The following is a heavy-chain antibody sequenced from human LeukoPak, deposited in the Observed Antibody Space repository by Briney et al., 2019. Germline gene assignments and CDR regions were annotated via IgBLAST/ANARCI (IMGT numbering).Heavy chain of an antibody. J-gene: IGHJ4*02. CDR2: IYHSGST. Sequence: SETLSLTCTVSGASITTYYWTWVRQPPGKGLEWIGYIYHSGSTNYNPSLKSRVTISLDTSRNQFSLRLSSVTAADTAVYFCAREYSTSSEGDYFDYWGQGSLVTVSS. V-gene: IGHV4-59*01. CDR1: GASITTYY. CDR3: AREYSTSSEGDYFDY. D-gene: IGHD6-6*01.